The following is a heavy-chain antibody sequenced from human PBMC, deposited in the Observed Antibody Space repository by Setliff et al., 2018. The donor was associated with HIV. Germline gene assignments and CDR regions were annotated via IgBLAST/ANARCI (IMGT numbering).Heavy chain of an antibody. CDR3: AGSSRWGFIH. CDR1: GGSFTSYS. J-gene: IGHJ4*01. Sequence: SETLSLTCAVYGGSFTSYSWTWLRQSPGKALEWIGEVNPGRGAKYNSTLKSRVTIAAFSSKDQFSLTLTSVTAADTGLYFCAGSSRWGFIHWGQGILVTVSS. D-gene: IGHD3-22*01. V-gene: IGHV4-34*01. CDR2: VNPGRGA.